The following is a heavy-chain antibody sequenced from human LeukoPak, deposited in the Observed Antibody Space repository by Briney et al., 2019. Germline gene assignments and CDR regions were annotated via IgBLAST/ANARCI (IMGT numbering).Heavy chain of an antibody. CDR2: IKSKTDGGTT. J-gene: IGHJ6*03. Sequence: GGSLRLSCAASGFTFSNAWMSWVRQAPGKGLEWVGRIKSKTDGGTTDYAAPVKGRFTISRDDSKNTLYLQMNSLKTEDTAVYYCTAPAGPTGYYYYYYMDVWGKGTTVTVSS. CDR3: TAPAGPTGYYYYYYMDV. CDR1: GFTFSNAW. V-gene: IGHV3-15*01. D-gene: IGHD6-13*01.